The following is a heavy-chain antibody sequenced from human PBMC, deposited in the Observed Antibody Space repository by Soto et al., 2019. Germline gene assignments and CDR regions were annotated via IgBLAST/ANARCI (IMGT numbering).Heavy chain of an antibody. D-gene: IGHD4-17*01. CDR1: GFTFSSYG. V-gene: IGHV3-30*18. CDR3: AKDRRDYGDSLVNNYCDP. J-gene: IGHJ5*02. CDR2: TSHDGSNK. Sequence: QEQLVESGGGVVQPGTSLRLSCAASGFTFSSYGMHWVRQAPGKGLEWVAVTSHDGSNKFYADSVKGRFSISRDDSKNTLSLKMNSLRTEDTAVYYCAKDRRDYGDSLVNNYCDPWGQGSLVTVSS.